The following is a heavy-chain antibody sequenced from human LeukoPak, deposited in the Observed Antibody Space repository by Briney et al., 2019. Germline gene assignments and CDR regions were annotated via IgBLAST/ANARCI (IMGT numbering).Heavy chain of an antibody. V-gene: IGHV4-39*01. Sequence: SETLSLTCTVSGGSIIGNTYYWGWIRQPPGKGLEWVGSIYYSGTTYYNPSLKSRVTITVDTSKNQFPLKLGSVTAADTAVYYCARLPVRYYYYMDVWGKGTTVTVSS. CDR3: ARLPVRYYYYMDV. CDR2: IYYSGTT. CDR1: GGSIIGNTYY. J-gene: IGHJ6*03.